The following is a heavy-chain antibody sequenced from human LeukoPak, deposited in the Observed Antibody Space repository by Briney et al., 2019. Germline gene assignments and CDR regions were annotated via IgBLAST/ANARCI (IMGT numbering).Heavy chain of an antibody. V-gene: IGHV1-24*01. D-gene: IGHD3-22*01. CDR1: GYTLTELS. Sequence: ASVKVSCKVSGYTLTELSMHWVRQAPGKGLEWMGGFDPEDGETIYAQKFQGRVTMTEDTSTDTAYMELSSLRSEDTAVYYCATFYSDSSGYYFGFFDYWGQGTLVTVSS. CDR3: ATFYSDSSGYYFGFFDY. CDR2: FDPEDGET. J-gene: IGHJ4*02.